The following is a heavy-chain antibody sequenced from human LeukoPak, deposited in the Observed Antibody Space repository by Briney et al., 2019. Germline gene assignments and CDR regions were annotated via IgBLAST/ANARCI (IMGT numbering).Heavy chain of an antibody. D-gene: IGHD6-19*01. CDR1: GFTFSSYA. CDR2: ISCDGSNK. V-gene: IGHV3-30*04. CDR3: ASDSSGWSPIDY. J-gene: IGHJ4*02. Sequence: GGSLRLSCAASGFTFSSYAMHWVRQAPGKGLEWVAVISCDGSNKYYADSVKGRFTISRDNSKNTLYLQMNSLRAEDTAVYYCASDSSGWSPIDYWGQGTLVTVSS.